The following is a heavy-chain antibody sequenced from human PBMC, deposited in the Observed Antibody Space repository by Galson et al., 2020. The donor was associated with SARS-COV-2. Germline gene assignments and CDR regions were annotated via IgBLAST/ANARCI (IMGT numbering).Heavy chain of an antibody. CDR1: GGSISSGDYY. D-gene: IGHD3-9*01. CDR2: ISYIGST. J-gene: IGHJ4*02. Sequence: SQTLSLTCTVSGGSISSGDYYWGWIRQPPGKGLEWIGSISYIGSTYYNPSFKSHATISVDTANDRFSLDLTSVTAADTAVYYCAAGYRDWEIDCWGQGTLVTVSS. CDR3: AAGYRDWEIDC. V-gene: IGHV4-39*07.